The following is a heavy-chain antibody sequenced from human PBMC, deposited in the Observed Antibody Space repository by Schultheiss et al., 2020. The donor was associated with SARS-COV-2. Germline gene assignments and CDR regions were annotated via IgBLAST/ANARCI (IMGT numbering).Heavy chain of an antibody. CDR2: IIPNSGVT. Sequence: ASVKVSCKASGYTFTGYYIHWVRQAPGQGLEWMGWIIPNSGVTNYAQKFQGWVTMTRDTSISTAYMELSRLRSNDTAVYYCARAILLFAIVVVIAISSYYYGMDVWGQGTTVTVSS. CDR1: GYTFTGYY. D-gene: IGHD2-21*01. J-gene: IGHJ6*02. CDR3: ARAILLFAIVVVIAISSYYYGMDV. V-gene: IGHV1-2*04.